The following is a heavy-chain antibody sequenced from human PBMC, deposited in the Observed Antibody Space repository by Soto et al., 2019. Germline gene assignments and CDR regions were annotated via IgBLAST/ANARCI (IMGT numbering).Heavy chain of an antibody. Sequence: ASVKVSCKASGYAFSFGFSWVRQAPGQGLEWMGWISASDGSTNSAQKFRGRISLTTDTSTNTAYLDLLSLTSDDTAVYFCATYYFGSGSYYRFDNWGQGTLVTVSS. CDR3: ATYYFGSGSYYRFDN. J-gene: IGHJ4*02. V-gene: IGHV1-18*01. CDR1: GYAFSFG. CDR2: ISASDGST. D-gene: IGHD3-10*01.